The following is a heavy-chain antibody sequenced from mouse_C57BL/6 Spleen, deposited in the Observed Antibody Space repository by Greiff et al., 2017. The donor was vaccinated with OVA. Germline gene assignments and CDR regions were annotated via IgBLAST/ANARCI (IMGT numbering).Heavy chain of an antibody. CDR3: ALTGTWGYAMDY. CDR2: INPNYGTT. CDR1: GYSFTDYN. V-gene: IGHV1-39*01. Sequence: EVKLVESGPELVKPGASVKISCKASGYSFTDYNMNWVKQSNGKSLEWIGVINPNYGTTSYNQKFKGKATLTVDQSSSTAYMQLNSLTSEDSAVYYCALTGTWGYAMDYWGQGTSVTVSS. J-gene: IGHJ4*01. D-gene: IGHD4-1*01.